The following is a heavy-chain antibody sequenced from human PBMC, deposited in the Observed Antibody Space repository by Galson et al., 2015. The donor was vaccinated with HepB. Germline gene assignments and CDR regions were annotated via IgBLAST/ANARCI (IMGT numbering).Heavy chain of an antibody. CDR2: ISYDGSNK. J-gene: IGHJ2*01. CDR1: GFTFSSYA. Sequence: SLRLSCAASGFTFSSYAMHWVRQAPGKGLEWVAFISYDGSNKYYADSVKGRFTISRDSSKDTLYLQMNSLRAEDTAVYYCARDPPIPRPSYSDNSGYLHPSWYFDLWGRGTLVTVSS. V-gene: IGHV3-30*04. CDR3: ARDPPIPRPSYSDNSGYLHPSWYFDL. D-gene: IGHD3-22*01.